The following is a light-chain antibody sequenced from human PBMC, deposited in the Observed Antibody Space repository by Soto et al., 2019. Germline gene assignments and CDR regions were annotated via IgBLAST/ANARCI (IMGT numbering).Light chain of an antibody. CDR2: RES. CDR3: QQYNSAWT. V-gene: IGKV1-5*03. CDR1: QNIGSW. J-gene: IGKJ1*01. Sequence: DVKVSQSASTLSASVGDRVTITCRASQNIGSWLAWYQQKPGKAPKLLIYRESSLQSGVPSRFSGSGSGTEFSLTISSLQPDDFATYYCQQYNSAWTFGQGTKV.